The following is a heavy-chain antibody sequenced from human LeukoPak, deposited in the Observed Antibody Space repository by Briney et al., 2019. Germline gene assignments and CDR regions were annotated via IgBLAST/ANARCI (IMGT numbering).Heavy chain of an antibody. CDR2: IKQDGSEK. D-gene: IGHD1-26*01. J-gene: IGHJ4*02. Sequence: GGSLRLSCAASGFTFNNYWMSWVRQAPGKGLECVANIKQDGSEKFYVDSVKGRFTISRDNAKNYLYLQMNSLRAEDTAVYYCARPGRGSRPDYWGQRTLVTVSS. V-gene: IGHV3-7*04. CDR3: ARPGRGSRPDY. CDR1: GFTFNNYW.